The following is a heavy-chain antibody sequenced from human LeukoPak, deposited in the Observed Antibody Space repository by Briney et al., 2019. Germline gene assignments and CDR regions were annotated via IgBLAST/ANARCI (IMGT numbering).Heavy chain of an antibody. CDR3: ARERYYYDSSGFSEFDY. V-gene: IGHV1-46*01. D-gene: IGHD3-22*01. CDR1: GYTFTSYY. J-gene: IGHJ4*02. CDR2: INPSGGST. Sequence: ASVKVSCKASGYTFTSYYMHWVRQAPGQGLEWMGIINPSGGSTSYAQKFQGRVTMTRDTSISTAYMEPSRLRSDDTAVYYCARERYYYDSSGFSEFDYWGQGTLVTVSS.